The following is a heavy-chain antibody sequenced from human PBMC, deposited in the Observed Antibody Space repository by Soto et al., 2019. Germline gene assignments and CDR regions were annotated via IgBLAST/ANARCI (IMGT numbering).Heavy chain of an antibody. V-gene: IGHV3-30-3*01. CDR3: ARFYDSSDTTRDY. Sequence: GGSLRLSCAASGFTFSSYAMHWVRQAPGKGLEWVAVISYDGSNKYYADSVKGRFTISRDNSKNTLYLQMNSLRAEDTAVYYCARFYDSSDTTRDYWGQGTLVTVSS. CDR2: ISYDGSNK. D-gene: IGHD3-22*01. J-gene: IGHJ4*02. CDR1: GFTFSSYA.